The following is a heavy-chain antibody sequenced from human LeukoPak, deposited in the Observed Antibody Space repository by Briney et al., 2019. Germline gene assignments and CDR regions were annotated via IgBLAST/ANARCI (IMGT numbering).Heavy chain of an antibody. CDR3: ATNERYSSSWYYFDY. V-gene: IGHV3-23*01. CDR2: ISGSGGST. D-gene: IGHD6-13*01. Sequence: GGSLRLSCAASGFTFSSYAMNWVRQAPGKGLEWVSGISGSGGSTYYADSVKGRFTISRDNSKNTLYLQMNSLRAEDTAVYYCATNERYSSSWYYFDYWGQGTLVTVFS. CDR1: GFTFSSYA. J-gene: IGHJ4*02.